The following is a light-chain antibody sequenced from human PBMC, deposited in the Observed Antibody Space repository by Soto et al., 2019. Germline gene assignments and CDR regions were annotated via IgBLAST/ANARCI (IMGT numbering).Light chain of an antibody. J-gene: IGKJ5*01. CDR1: QSVSSY. CDR3: QQRSNWPPVT. V-gene: IGKV3-11*01. CDR2: DAS. Sequence: EIVLTQSPATLSLSPGERATLSCRASQSVSSYLAWYQQKPGQAPRLLIYDASKRATGNPAKFSGSETRTDFTLTISSLEPEDFAVYYCQQRSNWPPVTFGQGTRLEIK.